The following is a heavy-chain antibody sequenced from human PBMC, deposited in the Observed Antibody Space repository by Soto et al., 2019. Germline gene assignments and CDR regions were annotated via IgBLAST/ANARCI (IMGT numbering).Heavy chain of an antibody. CDR3: AHRVVSLYDYVWGSYRSDWFDP. CDR2: IYWDDDK. D-gene: IGHD3-16*02. Sequence: QITLKESGPTLVKPTQTLTLTCTFSGFSLSTSGVGVGWIRQPPGKALKWLALIYWDDDKRYSPSLKSRLTITKDTSKNQVVLTMTNMDPVDTATYYCAHRVVSLYDYVWGSYRSDWFDPWGQGTLVTVSS. V-gene: IGHV2-5*02. J-gene: IGHJ5*02. CDR1: GFSLSTSGVG.